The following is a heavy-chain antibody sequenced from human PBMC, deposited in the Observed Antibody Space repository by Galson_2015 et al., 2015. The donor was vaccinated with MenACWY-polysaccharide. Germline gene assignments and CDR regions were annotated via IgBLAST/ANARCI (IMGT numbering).Heavy chain of an antibody. CDR2: ITSSSSI. CDR3: ARDRSGNYYVHGMDV. J-gene: IGHJ6*02. CDR1: GFTFSSYS. V-gene: IGHV3-48*01. D-gene: IGHD1-26*01. Sequence: SLRLSCAASGFTFSSYSMNWVRQAPGKGLEWVSYITSSSSIYYADSVKGRVTISRDNAKKSLYLQMNSLRAEDTAVYYCARDRSGNYYVHGMDVWGQGTTVTVSS.